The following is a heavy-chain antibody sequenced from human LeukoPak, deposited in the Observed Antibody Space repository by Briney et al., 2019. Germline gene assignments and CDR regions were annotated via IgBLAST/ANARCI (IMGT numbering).Heavy chain of an antibody. Sequence: GGSLRLSCAAPGVTFSSYGMHWVRQAPGKGLEWVAVISYDGSNKYYADSVKGRFTISRDNSKNTLYLQMNSLRAEDTGVYYCAKGSIAARRHDYFDYWGQGTLVTVSS. CDR3: AKGSIAARRHDYFDY. CDR1: GVTFSSYG. V-gene: IGHV3-30*18. D-gene: IGHD6-6*01. J-gene: IGHJ4*02. CDR2: ISYDGSNK.